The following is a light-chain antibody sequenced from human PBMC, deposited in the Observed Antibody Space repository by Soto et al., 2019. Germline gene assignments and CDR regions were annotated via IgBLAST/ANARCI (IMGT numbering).Light chain of an antibody. J-gene: IGKJ5*01. Sequence: DIQMTQSPSSLSASVGDRVTITCRASQGISNFLAWYQQKPGKVPKLLISAASTLQSGVPSRFSGSGSGTDFTLAIDSLQPEDVATYYCQKYSSVITFGQGTRLQI. CDR1: QGISNF. CDR3: QKYSSVIT. V-gene: IGKV1-27*01. CDR2: AAS.